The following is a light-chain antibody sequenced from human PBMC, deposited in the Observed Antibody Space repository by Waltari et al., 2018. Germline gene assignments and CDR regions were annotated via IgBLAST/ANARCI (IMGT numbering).Light chain of an antibody. CDR3: KQSDSCPWA. J-gene: IGKJ1*01. Sequence: DIQMTQSPSSVSASVGDRVTITCRASQDITRWLTWYKQKPGKAPKRLISAASSLQSGVPARFSGSGSGTDFTLTISSLQPEDFATYYCKQSDSCPWAFGQGTKVEIK. V-gene: IGKV1-12*01. CDR2: AAS. CDR1: QDITRW.